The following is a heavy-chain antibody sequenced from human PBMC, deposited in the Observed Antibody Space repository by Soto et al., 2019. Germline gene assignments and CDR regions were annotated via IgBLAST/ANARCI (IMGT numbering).Heavy chain of an antibody. CDR1: GGSISSGGYY. J-gene: IGHJ5*02. CDR2: IYYSGST. Sequence: PSETLSLTCTVSGGSISSGGYYWSWIRQHPGKGLEWIGYIYYSGSTYYNPSLKSRVTISVDTSKNQFSLKLSSVTAADTAVYYCASWVYDYQHYGWLDPWGQGTLVTVSS. V-gene: IGHV4-31*03. D-gene: IGHD5-12*01. CDR3: ASWVYDYQHYGWLDP.